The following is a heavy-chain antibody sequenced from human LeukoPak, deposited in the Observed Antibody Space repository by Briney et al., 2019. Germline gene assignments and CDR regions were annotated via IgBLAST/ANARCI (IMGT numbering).Heavy chain of an antibody. V-gene: IGHV4-34*01. CDR1: GGSFSGYY. CDR2: INHSGST. CDR3: ARRRMLYFYYYYGMDV. Sequence: SETLSLTCAVYGGSFSGYYWSWIRQPPGKGLEWIGEINHSGSTNYNPSLKSRVTISVDTSKNQFSLKLSSVTAADTAVYYCARRRMLYFYYYYGMDVWGQGTTVTVSS. D-gene: IGHD2-8*01. J-gene: IGHJ6*02.